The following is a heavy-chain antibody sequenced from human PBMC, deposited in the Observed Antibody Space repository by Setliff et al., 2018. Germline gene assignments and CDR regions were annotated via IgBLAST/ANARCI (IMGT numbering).Heavy chain of an antibody. V-gene: IGHV4-59*08. CDR2: IYTSGST. CDR3: ARHVGSRSRGYNYYYYYMDV. Sequence: SETLSLTCTVSGGSISSYYWSWIRQPPWKGLEWIGYIYTSGSTNYNPSLKSRVTLSVDTSKNQFSLKLSSVTAADTAVYYCARHVGSRSRGYNYYYYYMDVWGKGTTVTVSS. CDR1: GGSISSYY. D-gene: IGHD3-10*01. J-gene: IGHJ6*03.